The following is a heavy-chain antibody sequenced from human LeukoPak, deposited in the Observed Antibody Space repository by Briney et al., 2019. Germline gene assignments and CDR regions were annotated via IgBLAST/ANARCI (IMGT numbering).Heavy chain of an antibody. CDR2: ISSSSSYI. Sequence: GGSLRLSCAASGFTFSSYSMNWVRQAPGKGLEWVSSISSSSSYIYYADSVKGRFTISRDNAKNSLYLQMNSLRAEDTAVYYCARSSSTYYYDTSRHYWGQGTLVTVSS. J-gene: IGHJ4*02. D-gene: IGHD3-22*01. CDR1: GFTFSSYS. CDR3: ARSSSTYYYDTSRHY. V-gene: IGHV3-21*01.